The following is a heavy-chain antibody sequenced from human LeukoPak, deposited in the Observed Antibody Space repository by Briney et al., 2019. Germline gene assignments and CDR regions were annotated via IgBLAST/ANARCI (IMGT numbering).Heavy chain of an antibody. D-gene: IGHD3-22*01. Sequence: PGGSLRLSCAASGFTFSSYSMNWVRQAPGKGLEWVSYISSTSSTIYYADSVKGRFTISRDNAKNSLYLQMNSLRAEDTAVYYCARVYYDSSGWDAFDIWGQGTMVTVSS. CDR1: GFTFSSYS. V-gene: IGHV3-48*04. J-gene: IGHJ3*02. CDR3: ARVYYDSSGWDAFDI. CDR2: ISSTSSTI.